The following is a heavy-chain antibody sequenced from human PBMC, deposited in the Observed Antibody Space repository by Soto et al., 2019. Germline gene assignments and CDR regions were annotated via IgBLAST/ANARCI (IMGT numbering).Heavy chain of an antibody. CDR3: TTQYYYDSSGSLLN. D-gene: IGHD3-22*01. J-gene: IGHJ4*02. CDR2: IKSKTDGGTT. Sequence: EVQLVESGGGLVKPGGSLRLSCAVSGLTFTNAWITWVRQAPGKGLEWVGRIKSKTDGGTTDYAAPVKGRFTISGDDSKNTLYLQMNSLRTEATAVYYCTTQYYYDSSGSLLNWGQGTLVTVSS. CDR1: GLTFTNAW. V-gene: IGHV3-15*01.